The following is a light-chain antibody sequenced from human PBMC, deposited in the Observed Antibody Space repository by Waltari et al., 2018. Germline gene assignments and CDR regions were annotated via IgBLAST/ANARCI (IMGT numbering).Light chain of an antibody. Sequence: QSALTQPASVSGSPGQSITISCTGTSSDIGRYYYVSWYQHHPGKAPKLMIFDVNERPPGVPHRFSGSKSGNAASLTISGLQADDEAHYYCISYTTTSTYVFGTGTKGTVL. CDR2: DVN. V-gene: IGLV2-14*03. CDR3: ISYTTTSTYV. J-gene: IGLJ1*01. CDR1: SSDIGRYYY.